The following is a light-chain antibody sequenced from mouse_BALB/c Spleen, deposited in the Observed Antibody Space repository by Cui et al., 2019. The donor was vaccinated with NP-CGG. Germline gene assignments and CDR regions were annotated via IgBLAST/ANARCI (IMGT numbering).Light chain of an antibody. CDR3: ALWYSNHWV. J-gene: IGLJ1*01. CDR2: GTH. CDR1: TVAVTTSNY. Sequence: QAVVTQESALTTSPGETVTLTCRSSTVAVTTSNYANWVQEKPDHLFTGLIGGTHNRPPGVPARFSGSLIGDKAALTITGAQTEDEAIYFCALWYSNHWVFGGGTKLTVL. V-gene: IGLV1*01.